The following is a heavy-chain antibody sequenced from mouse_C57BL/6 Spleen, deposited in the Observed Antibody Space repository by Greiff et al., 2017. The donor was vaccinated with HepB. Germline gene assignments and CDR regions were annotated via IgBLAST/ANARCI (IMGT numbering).Heavy chain of an antibody. J-gene: IGHJ2*01. D-gene: IGHD3-2*02. CDR1: GYTFTSYW. CDR3: ARISSSSPYFDY. CDR2: IDPSDSYT. Sequence: QVQLQQPGAELVMPGASVKLSCKASGYTFTSYWMHWVKQRPGQGLEWIGEIDPSDSYTNYSQKFKGKSTLTVDKSSSTAYMQLSSLTSEDSAVYYCARISSSSPYFDYWGQGTTLTVSS. V-gene: IGHV1-69*01.